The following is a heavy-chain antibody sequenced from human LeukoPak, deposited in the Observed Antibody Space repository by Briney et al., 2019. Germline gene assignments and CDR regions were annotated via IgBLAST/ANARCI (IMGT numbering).Heavy chain of an antibody. V-gene: IGHV4-39*07. Sequence: SETLSLTCTVSGGSISSYYWGWIRQPPGKGLEWIGSIYYSGSTYYNPSLKSRVTISVDTSKNQFSLKLSSVTAADTAVYYCAREVHSNGWYRLEGYYYYMDVWGKGTTVTVSS. D-gene: IGHD6-19*01. CDR2: IYYSGST. CDR3: AREVHSNGWYRLEGYYYYMDV. J-gene: IGHJ6*03. CDR1: GGSISSYY.